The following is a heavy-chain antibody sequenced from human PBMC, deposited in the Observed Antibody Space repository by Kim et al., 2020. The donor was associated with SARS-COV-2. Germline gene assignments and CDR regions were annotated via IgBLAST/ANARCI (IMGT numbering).Heavy chain of an antibody. V-gene: IGHV3-15*01. CDR3: TTDYERIGGLCDGETCYPASL. D-gene: IGHD2-21*01. CDR2: IRSKADGGTA. Sequence: GGSLRLSCAASGFTFTKVWLSWVSQAPGKGLEWVGRIRSKADGGTADYAAPVKGRFTISRDDSKNTLYLQMNGLRAEDTAFYHCTTDYERIGGLCDGETCYPASLWGQGTLVTVSS. J-gene: IGHJ4*02. CDR1: GFTFTKVW.